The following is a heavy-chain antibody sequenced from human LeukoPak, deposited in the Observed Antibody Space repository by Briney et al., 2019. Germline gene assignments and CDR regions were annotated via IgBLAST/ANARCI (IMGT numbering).Heavy chain of an antibody. V-gene: IGHV4-34*08. CDR3: VGGSGSYYHPLSDY. CDR1: GGIFLGYY. Sequence: SEALPLTFAVYGGIFLGYYWSWIRQPPGKGLDWVGEIHHRGRTNYNPSLKSRVTISVDTSKNQFSLKLSSVTAADTAVYYCVGGSGSYYHPLSDYWGQGTLVTVSS. J-gene: IGHJ4*02. D-gene: IGHD3-10*01. CDR2: IHHRGRT.